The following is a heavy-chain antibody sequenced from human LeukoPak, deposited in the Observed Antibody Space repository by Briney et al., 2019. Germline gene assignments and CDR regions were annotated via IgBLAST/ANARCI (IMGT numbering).Heavy chain of an antibody. Sequence: GGSLRLSCAASGFTFSNYAMSWVRQTPGKGLECVSVVTGSGGDTYYTGSVNGRFTTSRDNSKNMLYLQMNSLRADDTAVYYCAKVRQGGDNAFDIWGQGTLVIVSS. D-gene: IGHD2-21*01. V-gene: IGHV3-23*01. CDR1: GFTFSNYA. CDR2: VTGSGGDT. CDR3: AKVRQGGDNAFDI. J-gene: IGHJ3*02.